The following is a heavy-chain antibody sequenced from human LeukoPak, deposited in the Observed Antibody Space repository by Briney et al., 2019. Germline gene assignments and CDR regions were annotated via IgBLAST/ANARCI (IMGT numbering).Heavy chain of an antibody. D-gene: IGHD2-2*01. V-gene: IGHV4-59*08. CDR3: AAVATAAVDY. CDR2: ISYRGST. J-gene: IGHJ4*02. Sequence: SETLSLTCTVSGASITSHYWTWIRQPPGKGLEWLGYISYRGSTSCNPSLKSRITLSVDTSERDFSLKLSSVTAADTAVYYCAAVATAAVDYWGQGTLVTVSS. CDR1: GASITSHY.